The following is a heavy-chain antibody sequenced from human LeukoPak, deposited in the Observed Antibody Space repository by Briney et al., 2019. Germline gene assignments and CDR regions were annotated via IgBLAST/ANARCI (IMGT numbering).Heavy chain of an antibody. Sequence: SVKISCKASGYTFTSNYMHWVRQAPGQGLEWMGRIIPILGIANYAQKFQGRVTITADKSTSTAYMELSSLRSEDTAVYYCARDVGPPYSGSFDYWGQGTLVTVSS. CDR3: ARDVGPPYSGSFDY. V-gene: IGHV1-69*04. CDR2: IIPILGIA. CDR1: GYTFTSNY. J-gene: IGHJ4*02. D-gene: IGHD1-26*01.